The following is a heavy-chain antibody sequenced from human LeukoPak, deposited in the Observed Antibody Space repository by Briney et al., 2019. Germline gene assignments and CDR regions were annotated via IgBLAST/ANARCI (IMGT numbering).Heavy chain of an antibody. J-gene: IGHJ6*03. CDR2: INPSGGST. Sequence: GSSVKVSCKASGYTFTRYYMHWVRQAPGQGLEWMGIINPSGGSTSYAQKFQGRVTMTRDMSTSTVYMELSSLRSEDTAVYYCALTRLGYMDVWGKGTTVTVSS. V-gene: IGHV1-46*01. CDR3: ALTRLGYMDV. D-gene: IGHD2-21*01. CDR1: GYTFTRYY.